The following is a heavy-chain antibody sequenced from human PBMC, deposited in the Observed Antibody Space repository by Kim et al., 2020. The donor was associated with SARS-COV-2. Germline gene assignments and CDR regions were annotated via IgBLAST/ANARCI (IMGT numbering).Heavy chain of an antibody. V-gene: IGHV1-69*13. J-gene: IGHJ5*02. Sequence: SVKVSCKASGGTFSSYAISWVRQAPGQGLEWMGGIIPIFGTANYAQKFQGRVTITADESTSTAYMELSSLRSEDTAVYYCARDGDSSGWFDPWGQGTLVTVSS. CDR3: ARDGDSSGWFDP. CDR2: IIPIFGTA. D-gene: IGHD3-10*01. CDR1: GGTFSSYA.